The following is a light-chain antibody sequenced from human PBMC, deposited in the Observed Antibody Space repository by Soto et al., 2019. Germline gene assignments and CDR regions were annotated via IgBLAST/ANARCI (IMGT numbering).Light chain of an antibody. J-gene: IGKJ1*01. CDR1: QSLLHSNGYNY. CDR2: LGS. CDR3: MQALQTLWT. V-gene: IGKV2-28*01. Sequence: DIVMTQSPLSLPDTPGEPASISCRSSQSLLHSNGYNYLDWYLQKPGQSPQLLIYLGSNRASGVPDRFSGSGSGTDFTLKISRVEAEDVGVYYCMQALQTLWTFGQGTKVEI.